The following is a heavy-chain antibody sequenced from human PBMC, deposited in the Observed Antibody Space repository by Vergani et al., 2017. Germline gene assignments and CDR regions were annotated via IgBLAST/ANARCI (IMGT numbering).Heavy chain of an antibody. CDR1: GGKRRRRREE. J-gene: IGHJ4*02. CDR2: FYYSGRT. Sequence: QLQLQESGPGLVKPSEKGELNGKEEGGKRRRRREERGWIRQTPGKGRQWMGRFYYSGRTYYYPSLKSRVTISGDTSKNQFSLKLSSVTAADTAVYYGARHVMRYIGDIVVVPAAIDYWGEGTLVTFSS. D-gene: IGHD2-2*01. CDR3: ARHVMRYIGDIVVVPAAIDY. V-gene: IGHV4-39*01.